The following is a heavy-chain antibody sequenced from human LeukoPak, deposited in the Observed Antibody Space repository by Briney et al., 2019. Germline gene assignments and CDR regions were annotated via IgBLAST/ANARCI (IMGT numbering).Heavy chain of an antibody. V-gene: IGHV3-23*01. CDR1: GFTFSSYG. Sequence: GGSLRLSCAASGFTFSSYGMSWVRQAPGKGLEWVSAISGSGGSTYYADSVKGRFTISRDNAKNSLYLQMNSLRAEDTALYYCARAACPDFWSGYIYYYYYYMDVWGKGTTVTVSS. D-gene: IGHD3-3*01. CDR2: ISGSGGST. J-gene: IGHJ6*03. CDR3: ARAACPDFWSGYIYYYYYYMDV.